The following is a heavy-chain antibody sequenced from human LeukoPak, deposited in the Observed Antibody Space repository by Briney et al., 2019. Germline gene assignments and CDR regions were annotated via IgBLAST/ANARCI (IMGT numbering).Heavy chain of an antibody. Sequence: GGSLRLSCAASGFTFSSYSMNWVRQAPGKGLEWVSSISSSSSSIYYAVSVKGRFTISRDNAKNSLYLQMNSLRAEDTAVYYCAPKTGNDAFDIWGQGTMVTVSS. J-gene: IGHJ3*02. CDR3: APKTGNDAFDI. CDR1: GFTFSSYS. V-gene: IGHV3-21*01. CDR2: ISSSSSSI. D-gene: IGHD1-1*01.